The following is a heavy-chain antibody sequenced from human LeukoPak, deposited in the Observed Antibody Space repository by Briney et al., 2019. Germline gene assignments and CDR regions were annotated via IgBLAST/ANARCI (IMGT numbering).Heavy chain of an antibody. V-gene: IGHV3-7*01. CDR3: ARDQGGWHYNFLAGLDAFDI. CDR2: IKQDGSEK. CDR1: GFIFSSYW. J-gene: IGHJ3*02. D-gene: IGHD3-9*01. Sequence: GGSLRLSCAASGFIFSSYWMSWVRQAPGKGLEWVANIKQDGSEKYYVDSVKGRFTISKDNAKNSLYLQMNSLRAEDTAVYYCARDQGGWHYNFLAGLDAFDIWGQGTMVTVSS.